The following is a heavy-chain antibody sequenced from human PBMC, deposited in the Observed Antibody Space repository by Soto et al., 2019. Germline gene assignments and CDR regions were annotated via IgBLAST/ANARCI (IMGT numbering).Heavy chain of an antibody. CDR1: GFTFSSYS. CDR2: ISSSSSYI. Sequence: GGSLRLSCAASGFTFSSYSMNWVRQASGKGLEWVSSISSSSSYIYYADSVKGRFTISRDNAKNSLYLQMNSLRAEDTAVYYCARGQYCSSTSCYHYYYYGMDVWGKGTTVTVSS. V-gene: IGHV3-21*01. CDR3: ARGQYCSSTSCYHYYYYGMDV. J-gene: IGHJ6*04. D-gene: IGHD2-2*01.